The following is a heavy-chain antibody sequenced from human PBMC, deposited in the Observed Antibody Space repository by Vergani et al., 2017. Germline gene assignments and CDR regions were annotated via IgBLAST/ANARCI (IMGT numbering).Heavy chain of an antibody. Sequence: QVQLVVSGGGVVQPGRSLRLSCAASGFTFSSYGMHWVRQAPGKGLEWVAVISYDGSNKYYADSVKGRFTISRDNSKNTLYLQMNSLRAEDTAVYYCAKGPPTVTTGPWYLDYWGQGTLVTVSS. V-gene: IGHV3-30*18. CDR3: AKGPPTVTTGPWYLDY. J-gene: IGHJ4*02. CDR1: GFTFSSYG. D-gene: IGHD4-17*01. CDR2: ISYDGSNK.